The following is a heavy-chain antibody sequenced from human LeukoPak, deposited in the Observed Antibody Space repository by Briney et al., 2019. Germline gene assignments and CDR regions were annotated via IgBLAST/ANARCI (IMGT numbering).Heavy chain of an antibody. CDR1: GGSFSGYY. CDR2: INHSGST. V-gene: IGHV4-34*01. D-gene: IGHD3-9*01. CDR3: ARRVLRYFDWLSTSFDY. J-gene: IGHJ4*02. Sequence: SETLSFTCAVYGGSFSGYYWSWIRQPPGKGLEWVGEINHSGSTNYNPSLKSRVTISVDTSKNQFSLKLSSVTAADTAVYYCARRVLRYFDWLSTSFDYWGQGTLVTVSS.